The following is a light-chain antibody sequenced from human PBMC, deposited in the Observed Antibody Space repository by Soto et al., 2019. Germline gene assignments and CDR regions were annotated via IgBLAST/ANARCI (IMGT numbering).Light chain of an antibody. CDR2: ANN. CDR3: GTWDSSLNSGV. J-gene: IGLJ2*01. CDR1: NSNIANNV. V-gene: IGLV1-51*01. Sequence: QSVWTQPPSVSGPPGQKVTISCSGSNSNIANNVVSWYQQLPGTAPKFLIYANNKRPSGIPDRFSGSKSGTSATLGITGLQTGNEGDYYCGTWDSSLNSGVFGGGTKLTVL.